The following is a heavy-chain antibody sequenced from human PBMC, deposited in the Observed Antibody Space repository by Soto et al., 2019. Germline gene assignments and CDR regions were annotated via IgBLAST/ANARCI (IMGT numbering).Heavy chain of an antibody. D-gene: IGHD6-19*01. V-gene: IGHV3-23*01. J-gene: IGHJ6*01. CDR1: GCTLSRYT. CDR3: ARDGGGRGYSSGWYPHYCYYYGMDV. Sequence: GGYLRLSLRGSGCTLSRYTMRWGRQAPGKGLEWISAVSGSGGSTYYADSVKGRFTISRDNSKNTLYLQMNSLRAEDTAVYYCARDGGGRGYSSGWYPHYCYYYGMDVCAQGTTVIVSA. CDR2: VSGSGGST.